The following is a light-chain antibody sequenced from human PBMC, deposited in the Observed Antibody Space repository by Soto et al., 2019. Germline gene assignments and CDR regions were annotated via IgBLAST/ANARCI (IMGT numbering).Light chain of an antibody. CDR1: QTLSRN. J-gene: IGKJ2*01. CDR2: YAS. V-gene: IGKV3-15*01. CDR3: QQYDKWRHT. Sequence: EMVMAQSPATLSVSPGERATLSCRASQTLSRNLAWYQQQPGQAPRLLIFYASTRATVIPARFSGSGSGTDFTLTISSVQSEEFAVYYCQQYDKWRHTFGQGTKLEIK.